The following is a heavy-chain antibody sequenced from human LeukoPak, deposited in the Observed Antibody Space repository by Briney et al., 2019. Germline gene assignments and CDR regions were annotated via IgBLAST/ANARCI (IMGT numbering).Heavy chain of an antibody. D-gene: IGHD5-24*01. J-gene: IGHJ4*02. V-gene: IGHV7-4-1*02. CDR2: INPNTGTP. CDR3: ARDRGDGYPPVDY. Sequence: INPNTGTPTYAPAFTRRFVFSLDTSVSTAYLQISSLKAEDTAVYYCARDRGDGYPPVDYWGQGTLVTASS.